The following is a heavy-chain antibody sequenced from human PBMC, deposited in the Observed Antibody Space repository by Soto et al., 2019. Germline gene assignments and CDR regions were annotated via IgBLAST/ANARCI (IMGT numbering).Heavy chain of an antibody. J-gene: IGHJ4*02. V-gene: IGHV3-30*18. CDR2: ISYDGSNK. Sequence: PXGSLRLSCAASVFTFSSYGMHWVRHSPGKGLEWVAVISYDGSNKYYADSVKGRFTISRDNSKNTLYLQMNSLRAKDTAVYYCAKDLEAIVLVTANQYRGQAPLDTVSS. CDR1: VFTFSSYG. CDR3: AKDLEAIVLVTANQY. D-gene: IGHD2-21*02.